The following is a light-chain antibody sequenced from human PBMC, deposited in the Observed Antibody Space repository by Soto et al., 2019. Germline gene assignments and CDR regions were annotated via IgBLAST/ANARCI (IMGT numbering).Light chain of an antibody. CDR1: QSVSSNF. J-gene: IGKJ1*01. CDR3: QQYGSSPPWT. Sequence: ESVLTQSPGTLSLSPGERATLSCRASQSVSSNFLAWYQQKPGQAPRLLIYGASSRATGIPDRFSGSGSGTNFTLTIRRLEPEDFAVYYCQQYGSSPPWTFGQGTKLEIK. V-gene: IGKV3-20*01. CDR2: GAS.